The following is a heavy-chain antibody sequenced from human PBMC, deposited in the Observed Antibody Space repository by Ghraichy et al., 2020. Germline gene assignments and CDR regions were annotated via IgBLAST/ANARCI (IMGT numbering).Heavy chain of an antibody. CDR1: GGSISSYY. CDR2: IYYSGST. CDR3: ARLNSYYYDSSGENYFDY. J-gene: IGHJ4*02. V-gene: IGHV4-59*01. D-gene: IGHD3-22*01. Sequence: SETLSLTCTVSGGSISSYYWSWIRQPPGKGLEWIGYIYYSGSTNYNPSLKSRVTISVDTSKNQFSLKLSSVTAADTAVYYCARLNSYYYDSSGENYFDYWGQGTLVTVSS.